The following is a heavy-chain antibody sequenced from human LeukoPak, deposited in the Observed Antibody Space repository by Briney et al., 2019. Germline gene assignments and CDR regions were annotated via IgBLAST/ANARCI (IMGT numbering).Heavy chain of an antibody. Sequence: SGGSLRLSCAASGFTFSSYAMHWVRQAPGKGLEWVAVISYDGSNKYYADSVKGRFTISRDNSKNTLYLQMNSLRAEDTAVYYCAKAGRWYNYFDYWGQGTLVTVSS. D-gene: IGHD4-23*01. CDR2: ISYDGSNK. J-gene: IGHJ4*02. V-gene: IGHV3-30-3*01. CDR3: AKAGRWYNYFDY. CDR1: GFTFSSYA.